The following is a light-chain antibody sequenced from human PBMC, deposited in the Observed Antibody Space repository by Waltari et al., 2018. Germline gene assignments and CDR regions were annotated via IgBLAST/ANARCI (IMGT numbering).Light chain of an antibody. V-gene: IGKV3-15*01. CDR2: AAS. J-gene: IGKJ2*03. CDR1: QSVGTN. CDR3: QQYDKWPPFS. Sequence: ETVMTQSPATLSVSPGDSATLSCRASQSVGTNVAWYQQKPGQAPRLLIYAASTRASDIPTRFSGSGSGTEFTFTISSLQSEDFAVYYCQQYDKWPPFSFGQGTNLELK.